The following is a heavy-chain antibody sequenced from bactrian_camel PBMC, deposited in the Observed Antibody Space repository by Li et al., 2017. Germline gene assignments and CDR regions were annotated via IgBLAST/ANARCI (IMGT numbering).Heavy chain of an antibody. Sequence: DVQLVESGGGSVQAGGSLRLSCEASGDMYIRYCMGWFRQAPGKERERVARIDSDGAIRYADSVKGRFTIAKGQAKHTLYLQMNSLKPEDTAMYYCAARGPYCYTKLSVRDFTYWGQGTQVTVS. CDR3: AARGPYCYTKLSVRDFTY. CDR2: IDSDGAI. J-gene: IGHJ6*01. V-gene: IGHV3S42*01. CDR1: GDMYIRYC. D-gene: IGHD2*01.